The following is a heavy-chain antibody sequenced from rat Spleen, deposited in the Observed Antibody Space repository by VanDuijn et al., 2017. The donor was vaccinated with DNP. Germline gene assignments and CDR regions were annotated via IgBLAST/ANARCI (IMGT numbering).Heavy chain of an antibody. CDR1: GFTFSDYN. Sequence: EVQLVESGGGLVQPGRSLKLSCAASGFTFSDYNMAWVRQAPEKGMEWFATIIYDGGRTYYRDSVKGRFIVYRDNAKNTLDLQMDSLRSEDTATYYCVRRGGKGLFSKWGQGTLVTVSS. CDR2: IIYDGGRT. V-gene: IGHV5-7*01. J-gene: IGHJ3*01. D-gene: IGHD3-1*01. CDR3: VRRGGKGLFSK.